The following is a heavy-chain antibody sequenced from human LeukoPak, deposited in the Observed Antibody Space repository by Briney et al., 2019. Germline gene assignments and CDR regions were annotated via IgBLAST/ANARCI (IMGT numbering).Heavy chain of an antibody. J-gene: IGHJ4*02. V-gene: IGHV4-61*02. CDR2: IYTSGST. CDR1: GGSISSGSYY. D-gene: IGHD5-12*01. CDR3: ARLGGYGYYFDY. Sequence: SQTLSLTCTVSGGSISSGSYYWSWIRQPAGTGLEWIGRIYTSGSTNYNPSLKSRVTISVDTSKNQFSLKLSSVTAADTAVYYCARLGGYGYYFDYWGQGTLVTVSS.